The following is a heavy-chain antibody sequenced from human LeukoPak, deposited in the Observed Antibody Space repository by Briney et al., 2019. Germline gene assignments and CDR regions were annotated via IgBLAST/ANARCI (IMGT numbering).Heavy chain of an antibody. J-gene: IGHJ4*02. V-gene: IGHV1-18*01. CDR2: ISAYNGNT. Sequence: ASVKVSCKASGYTFTSYGISWVRQAPGQGLEWMGWISAYNGNTNYAQKLQGRVTMTTDTSTSTAYMELRSLRSDDTAVYYCAIGGGVVVPAASFDYWGQGTLVTVSS. D-gene: IGHD2-2*01. CDR1: GYTFTSYG. CDR3: AIGGGVVVPAASFDY.